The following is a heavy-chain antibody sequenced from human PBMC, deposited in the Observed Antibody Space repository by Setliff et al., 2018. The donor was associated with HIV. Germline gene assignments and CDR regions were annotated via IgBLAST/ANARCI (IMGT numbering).Heavy chain of an antibody. CDR2: IHPVDSDT. J-gene: IGHJ4*02. CDR3: ARRASKASLDY. V-gene: IGHV5-51*01. Sequence: GESLKIPCKGSGYSFTSNWIGWVRQMPGKGLGLMGIIHPVDSDTRYSPSFQGQVTISADKDINTAYLQWSSLQASATALYYCARRASKASLDYWGQGTLVTVSS. CDR1: GYSFTSNW.